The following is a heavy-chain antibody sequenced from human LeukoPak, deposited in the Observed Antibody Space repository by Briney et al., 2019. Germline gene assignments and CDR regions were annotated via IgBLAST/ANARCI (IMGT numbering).Heavy chain of an antibody. CDR3: TTAGHDFWSGYWEDY. CDR1: GFTFSNAW. CDR2: IKSKTDGGTT. D-gene: IGHD3-3*01. J-gene: IGHJ4*02. V-gene: IGHV3-15*01. Sequence: GGSLRLSCAASGFTFSNAWMSWVRQAPGKGLEWVGRIKSKTDGGTTDYAAPVKGRFTISRDDSKNTLCLQMNSLKTEDTAVYYCTTAGHDFWSGYWEDYWGQGTLVTVSS.